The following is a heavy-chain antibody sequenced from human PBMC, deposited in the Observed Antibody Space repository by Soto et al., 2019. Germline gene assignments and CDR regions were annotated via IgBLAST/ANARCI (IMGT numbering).Heavy chain of an antibody. CDR3: ARENNWNDGGNYFDY. Sequence: SETLSLTCTVSGGSISSYYWSWIRQPPGKGLEWIGYIYYSGSTNYNPSLKSRVTISVDTSKNQFSLKLSSVTAADTAVYYCARENNWNDGGNYFDYWGQGTLVTVSS. J-gene: IGHJ4*02. CDR2: IYYSGST. D-gene: IGHD1-20*01. V-gene: IGHV4-59*01. CDR1: GGSISSYY.